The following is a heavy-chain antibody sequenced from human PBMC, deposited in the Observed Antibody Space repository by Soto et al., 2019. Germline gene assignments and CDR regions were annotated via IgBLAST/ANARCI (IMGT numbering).Heavy chain of an antibody. D-gene: IGHD3-3*01. CDR3: ARGLPHNSSFWVVIIRPLYYYGMDV. Sequence: GASVKVSCKASGYTFTGYYMHWVRQAPGQGLEWMGWINPNSGGTNYAQKFQGRVTMTRDTSISTAYMELSRLRSDDTAVYYCARGLPHNSSFWVVIIRPLYYYGMDVWGQGTAVTVSS. J-gene: IGHJ6*02. V-gene: IGHV1-2*02. CDR1: GYTFTGYY. CDR2: INPNSGGT.